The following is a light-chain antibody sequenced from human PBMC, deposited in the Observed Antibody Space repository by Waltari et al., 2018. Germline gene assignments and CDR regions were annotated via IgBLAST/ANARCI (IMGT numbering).Light chain of an antibody. CDR3: QQSYNIPQT. CDR1: QSIGSH. V-gene: IGKV1-39*01. J-gene: IGKJ5*01. Sequence: DIQMNQSTSSLSATVGDRVTITCRASQSIGSHLNWYQQKPGRAPNLLIYAASNLQSGVPSRFSGSGSGTDFTLTISSLQPEDSATYYCQQSYNIPQTFGQGTRLEIK. CDR2: AAS.